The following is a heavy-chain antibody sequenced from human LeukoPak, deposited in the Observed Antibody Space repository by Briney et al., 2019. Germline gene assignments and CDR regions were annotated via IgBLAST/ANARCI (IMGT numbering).Heavy chain of an antibody. Sequence: PSETLSLTCAVYGGSFSGYYWSWIRRPPGKGLEWIGEINHSGSTNYNPSLKSRVTISVDTSKNQFSLKLSSVTAADTAVYYCARWTGDGDYWGQGTLVTVSS. CDR2: INHSGST. D-gene: IGHD5-24*01. J-gene: IGHJ4*02. CDR1: GGSFSGYY. V-gene: IGHV4-34*01. CDR3: ARWTGDGDY.